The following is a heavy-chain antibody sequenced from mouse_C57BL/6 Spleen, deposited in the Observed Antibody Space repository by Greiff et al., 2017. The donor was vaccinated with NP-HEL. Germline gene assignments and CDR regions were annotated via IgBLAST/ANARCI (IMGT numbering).Heavy chain of an antibody. CDR1: GYSITSGYY. Sequence: EVQLQQSGPGLVKPSQSLSLTCSVTGYSITSGYYWNWIRQFPGNKLEWMGYISYDGSNNYNPSLKNRISITRDTSKNQFFLKLNSVTTEDTATYYCAREGISPPGYFDVWGTGTTVTVSS. J-gene: IGHJ1*03. V-gene: IGHV3-6*01. CDR3: AREGISPPGYFDV. CDR2: ISYDGSN. D-gene: IGHD1-1*01.